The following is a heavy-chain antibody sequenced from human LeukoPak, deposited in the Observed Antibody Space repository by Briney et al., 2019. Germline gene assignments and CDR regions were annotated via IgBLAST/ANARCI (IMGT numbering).Heavy chain of an antibody. V-gene: IGHV3-21*01. J-gene: IGHJ4*02. CDR3: ARERGAGLSSSWVDY. D-gene: IGHD6-13*01. CDR2: ISSSSTYT. Sequence: GGSLRLSCAASGFPFSSYSMNWVRQAPGKGLEWVSSISSSSTYTYYADSVKGRFTISRDNANNSLYLQMNSLRVEDTAVYYCARERGAGLSSSWVDYWGQGTLVTVSS. CDR1: GFPFSSYS.